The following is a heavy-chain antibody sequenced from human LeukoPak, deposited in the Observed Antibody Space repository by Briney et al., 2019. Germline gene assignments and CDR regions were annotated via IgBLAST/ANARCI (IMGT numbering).Heavy chain of an antibody. Sequence: SETLSLTCTVSGGSISSGDYYWSWIRQPPGKGLERIGYIYYSGSTYYNPSLKSRVTISVDTSKNQFSLKLSSVTAADTAVYYCAREVVLMVYANYYMGVWGKGTTVTVSS. J-gene: IGHJ6*03. V-gene: IGHV4-30-4*08. CDR1: GGSISSGDYY. D-gene: IGHD2-8*01. CDR2: IYYSGST. CDR3: AREVVLMVYANYYMGV.